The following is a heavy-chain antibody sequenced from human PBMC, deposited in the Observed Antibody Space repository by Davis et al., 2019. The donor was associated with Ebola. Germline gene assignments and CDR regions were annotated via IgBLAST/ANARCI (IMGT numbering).Heavy chain of an antibody. V-gene: IGHV5-51*01. CDR2: IYPGDSDT. D-gene: IGHD2-21*02. Sequence: GESLKISCEGSGYKFTTYWIAWVRQMPGKGLEWMGIIYPGDSDTRYSPSFQGQVTISADKSISTAYLQWSSLKASDTAMYYCARRGIVVVTAKDAFDIWGQGTMVTVSS. CDR3: ARRGIVVVTAKDAFDI. J-gene: IGHJ3*02. CDR1: GYKFTTYW.